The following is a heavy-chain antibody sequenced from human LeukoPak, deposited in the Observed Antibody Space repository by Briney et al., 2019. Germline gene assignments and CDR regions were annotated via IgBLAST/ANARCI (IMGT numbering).Heavy chain of an antibody. CDR2: ITIASNTI. Sequence: GGSLRLSCAASGFTLSSYSMNWVRQAPGKGLEWVSYITIASNTIYYADAVRGRSTISRDNAKNSLYLQMNSLRDEDTAVYYCARGRPYYFDYWGQGTPVTVSP. CDR1: GFTLSSYS. V-gene: IGHV3-48*02. CDR3: ARGRPYYFDY. J-gene: IGHJ4*02.